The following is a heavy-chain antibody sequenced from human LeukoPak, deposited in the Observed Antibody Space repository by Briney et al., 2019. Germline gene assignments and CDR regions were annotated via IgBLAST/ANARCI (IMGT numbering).Heavy chain of an antibody. CDR3: ARDNSLAITMLRGITNNWFDP. D-gene: IGHD3-10*01. V-gene: IGHV1-69*13. CDR1: GGTFTSYG. Sequence: ASVKVSCKASGGTFTSYGFSWVRQAPGQGLEWMGGIIPIFGTANYAQKFQGRVTITADESTNTSYMELSSLRSEGTAVYYCARDNSLAITMLRGITNNWFDPWGQGTLVTVSS. J-gene: IGHJ5*02. CDR2: IIPIFGTA.